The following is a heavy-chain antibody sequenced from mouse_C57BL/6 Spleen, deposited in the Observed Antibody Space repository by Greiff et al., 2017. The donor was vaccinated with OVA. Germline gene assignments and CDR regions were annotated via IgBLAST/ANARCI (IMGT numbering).Heavy chain of an antibody. D-gene: IGHD2-3*01. V-gene: IGHV1-82*01. J-gene: IGHJ4*01. CDR2: IYPGDGDT. CDR1: GYVFSSSW. CDR3: AREGDGYFHYYAMDY. Sequence: QVQLKESGPELVKPGASVKISCKASGYVFSSSWMNWVKQRPGKGLEWIGRIYPGDGDTNYNGKFKGKATLTADKSSSTAYMQLSSLTSEDSAVYFCAREGDGYFHYYAMDYWGQGTSVTVSS.